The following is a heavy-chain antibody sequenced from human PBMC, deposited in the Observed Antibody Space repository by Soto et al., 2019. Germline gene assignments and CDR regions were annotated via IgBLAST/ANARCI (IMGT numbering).Heavy chain of an antibody. CDR1: GYTFTSYY. V-gene: IGHV1-46*01. Sequence: ASVKVSCKACGYTFTSYYIHCVRQAPGQGLEWMGIINPSGGSTSYAQKFQGRVTMTRDTSTSTVYMELSSLRSEDTAVYYCARIRVGANWFDPWGQGTLVTVSS. D-gene: IGHD1-26*01. CDR3: ARIRVGANWFDP. J-gene: IGHJ5*02. CDR2: INPSGGST.